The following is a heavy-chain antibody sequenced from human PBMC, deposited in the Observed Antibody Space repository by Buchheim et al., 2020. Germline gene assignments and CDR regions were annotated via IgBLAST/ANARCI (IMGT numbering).Heavy chain of an antibody. CDR1: GFTFSSYS. D-gene: IGHD3-3*01. CDR2: ISSSSSTI. V-gene: IGHV3-48*02. J-gene: IGHJ6*02. Sequence: EVQLVESGGGLVQPGGSLRLSCAASGFTFSSYSMNWVRQAPGKGLEWVSYISSSSSTIYYADSVKGRFTISRDNAKNSLYLQMNSLRDEDTAVYYCARDKPELRFLEWLPQYYYYGMDVWGQGTT. CDR3: ARDKPELRFLEWLPQYYYYGMDV.